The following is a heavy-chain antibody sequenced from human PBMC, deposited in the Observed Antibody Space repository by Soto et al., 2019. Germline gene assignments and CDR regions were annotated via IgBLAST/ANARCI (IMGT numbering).Heavy chain of an antibody. V-gene: IGHV4-30-4*01. J-gene: IGHJ4*02. CDR1: GGSINSGDYY. D-gene: IGHD5-12*01. CDR2: IYYSGST. Sequence: SKTLSLTCSVSGGSINSGDYYWSWFRQSPGKGLEWIGYIYYSGSTYYNPSLKSRSTISIDTSKNQFFLDVDSVTAADTPVYFCAMLYTRYQAFDFWGQGTFVTVS. CDR3: AMLYTRYQAFDF.